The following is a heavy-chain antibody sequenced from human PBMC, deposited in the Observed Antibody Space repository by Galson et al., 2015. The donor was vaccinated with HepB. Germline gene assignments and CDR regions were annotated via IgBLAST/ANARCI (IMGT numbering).Heavy chain of an antibody. CDR1: GFTFSNYA. CDR3: AKDDGSGWYICDY. V-gene: IGHV3-23*01. J-gene: IGHJ4*02. CDR2: ISGSGGST. D-gene: IGHD6-19*01. Sequence: SLRLSCAASGFTFSNYAMTWVRQAPGKGLEWVSTISGSGGSTYYADSVKGRFTISRDNSKNTLYLQMNSLRAEDAAIYYCAKDDGSGWYICDYWGQGTLVTVSS.